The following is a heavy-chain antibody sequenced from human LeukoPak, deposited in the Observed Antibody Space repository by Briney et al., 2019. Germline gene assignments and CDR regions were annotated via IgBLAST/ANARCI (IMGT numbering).Heavy chain of an antibody. Sequence: SETLSLTCTVSGGSISSYYWSWIRQPPGKGLEWIGYIYYSGSTNYNPSLKSRVTISVDTSKNQFSLKLCSVTAADTAVYYCARKYYYDSSGYYYAHWYFDLWGRGTLVTVSS. CDR2: IYYSGST. J-gene: IGHJ2*01. CDR1: GGSISSYY. V-gene: IGHV4-59*01. D-gene: IGHD3-22*01. CDR3: ARKYYYDSSGYYYAHWYFDL.